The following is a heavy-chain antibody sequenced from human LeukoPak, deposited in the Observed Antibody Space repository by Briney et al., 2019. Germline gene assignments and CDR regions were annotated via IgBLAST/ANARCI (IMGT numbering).Heavy chain of an antibody. J-gene: IGHJ5*02. V-gene: IGHV4-34*01. CDR3: AREGMRGYSYGP. D-gene: IGHD5-18*01. Sequence: SETLSLTCAVYGGSSSGYYWSWIRQPPGKGLEWIGGINHSGSTNQNPSLKSRVTISIDKSRNQFSLKLSSVTAADTAVYYCAREGMRGYSYGPWGQGTLVTVSS. CDR2: INHSGST. CDR1: GGSSSGYY.